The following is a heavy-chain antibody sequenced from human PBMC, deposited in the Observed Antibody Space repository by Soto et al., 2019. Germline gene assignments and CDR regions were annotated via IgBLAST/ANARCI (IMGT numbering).Heavy chain of an antibody. CDR2: ISDTGTT. J-gene: IGHJ5*02. CDR3: AKLVAVAGTDDWFDP. Sequence: QVQLQESGPGLVKPSETLSLTCSVSGGSVSSRSYYWTWIRQPPGKGLEWIGYISDTGTTNYNPSLKSRVTISVDTSKNQFSLRLSSVTPADTALYYCAKLVAVAGTDDWFDPWGQGTLVTVSS. D-gene: IGHD6-19*01. V-gene: IGHV4-61*01. CDR1: GGSVSSRSYY.